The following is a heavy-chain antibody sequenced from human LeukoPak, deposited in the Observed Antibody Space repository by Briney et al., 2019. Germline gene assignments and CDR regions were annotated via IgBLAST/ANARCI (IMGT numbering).Heavy chain of an antibody. D-gene: IGHD4-17*01. CDR1: GFTLRSNA. CDR2: ISGSGGST. Sequence: GRSLRLSCAASGFTLRSNAMHWVRQAPGKGLEWVSAISGSGGSTYYADSVKGRFTISRDNSKNTLYLQMNSLRAEDTAVYYCAKSALRAGDYWGQGTLVTVSS. J-gene: IGHJ4*02. V-gene: IGHV3-23*01. CDR3: AKSALRAGDY.